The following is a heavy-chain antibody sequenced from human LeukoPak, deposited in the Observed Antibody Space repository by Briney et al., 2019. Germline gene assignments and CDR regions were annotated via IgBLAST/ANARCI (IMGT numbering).Heavy chain of an antibody. V-gene: IGHV1-69*13. Sequence: GASVKVSCKASGGTFSSYAISWVRQAPGQGLEWMGGIIPIFGTANYAQKFQGRVTITADESTSTAYMELSSPRSEDTAMYYCAREWVFIGNLGYAFDIWGQGTMVTVSS. CDR3: AREWVFIGNLGYAFDI. D-gene: IGHD4-23*01. CDR2: IIPIFGTA. J-gene: IGHJ3*02. CDR1: GGTFSSYA.